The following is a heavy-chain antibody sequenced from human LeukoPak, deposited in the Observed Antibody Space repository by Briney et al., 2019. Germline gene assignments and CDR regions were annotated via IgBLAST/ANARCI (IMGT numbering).Heavy chain of an antibody. J-gene: IGHJ4*02. D-gene: IGHD2-2*01. CDR1: GFTVSSKY. V-gene: IGHV3-53*01. CDR3: AGCCSSTSCYGFDY. CDR2: IYSVGST. Sequence: PGGSLRLSCAAFGFTVSSKYMSWVRQAPGKGLEGVSVIYSVGSTYDADSVKGRFTISRHNCKNTPHPQINSVRADRTAVCYCAGCCSSTSCYGFDYWGQGTLVTVSS.